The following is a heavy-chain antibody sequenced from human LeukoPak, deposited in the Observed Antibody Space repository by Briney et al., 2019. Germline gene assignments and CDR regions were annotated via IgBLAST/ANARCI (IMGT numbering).Heavy chain of an antibody. CDR2: IKQDGSEK. D-gene: IGHD7-27*01. J-gene: IGHJ4*02. V-gene: IGHV3-7*01. CDR1: GFTFSSYW. CDR3: ARDWGD. Sequence: GGSLRLSCAASGFTFSSYWMSWVRQAPGKGLEWVANIKQDGSEKNYVDSVKGRFTISSDNTNNSLYLQMSSLRVEDTAVYYCARDWGDWGQGTLVTVSS.